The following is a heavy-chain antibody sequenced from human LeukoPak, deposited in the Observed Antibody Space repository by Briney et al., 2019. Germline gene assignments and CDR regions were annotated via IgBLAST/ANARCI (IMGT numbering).Heavy chain of an antibody. J-gene: IGHJ4*02. Sequence: GGSLRLSCAASGFTFDDYAMHWVRQAPGKGLEWVSGISWNSGSIGYADSVKGRFTISRDNAKNSLYLQMNSLRAEDTAVYYCAREGDFWSGYYWYFDYWGQGTLVTVSS. CDR2: ISWNSGSI. D-gene: IGHD3-3*01. CDR1: GFTFDDYA. V-gene: IGHV3-9*01. CDR3: AREGDFWSGYYWYFDY.